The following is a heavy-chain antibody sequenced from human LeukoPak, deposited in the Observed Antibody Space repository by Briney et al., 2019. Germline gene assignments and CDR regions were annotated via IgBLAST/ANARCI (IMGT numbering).Heavy chain of an antibody. CDR2: RRHDGSNK. J-gene: IGHJ6*03. Sequence: GGSVRLSCLPSGFSLSSYGMLWVRQAAGKGREWVAFRRHDGSNKYYADAVKEGFPISRNNSKNTLYLHADSVSPDDTGLYLRAKGSGYEAQDFHSYMDVWGKGTTVTISS. V-gene: IGHV3-30*02. D-gene: IGHD5-12*01. CDR1: GFSLSSYG. CDR3: AKGSGYEAQDFHSYMDV.